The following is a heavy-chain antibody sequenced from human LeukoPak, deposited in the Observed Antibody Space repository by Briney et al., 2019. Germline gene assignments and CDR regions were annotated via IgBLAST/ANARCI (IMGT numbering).Heavy chain of an antibody. Sequence: ASVKVSCKASGYTFTGYDMHWVRQAPGQGLEWMGWINPNSGGTNYAQKFQGRVTMTRDTSISTAYMELSRLRSDDTAVYYCARDLGAGYSSSWYPQDWGQGTLVTVSS. CDR3: ARDLGAGYSSSWYPQD. D-gene: IGHD6-13*01. CDR1: GYTFTGYD. CDR2: INPNSGGT. J-gene: IGHJ4*02. V-gene: IGHV1-2*02.